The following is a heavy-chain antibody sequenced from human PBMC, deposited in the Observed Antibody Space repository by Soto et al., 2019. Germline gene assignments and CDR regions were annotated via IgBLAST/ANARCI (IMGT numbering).Heavy chain of an antibody. CDR2: IIPIFGTA. J-gene: IGHJ2*01. V-gene: IGHV1-69*01. D-gene: IGHD3-22*01. CDR1: GGTFSSYA. CDR3: ARLTWVTMIVVVKSYWYFDL. Sequence: QVQLVQSGAEVKKPGSSVKVSCKASGGTFSSYAISWVRQAPGQGLEWMGGIIPIFGTANYAQKFQGRDTITADESTSTAYMELSSLRSEDTAVYYCARLTWVTMIVVVKSYWYFDLWGRGTLVTVSS.